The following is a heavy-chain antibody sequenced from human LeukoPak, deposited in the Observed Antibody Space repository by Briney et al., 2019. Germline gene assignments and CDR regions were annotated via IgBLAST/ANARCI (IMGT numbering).Heavy chain of an antibody. J-gene: IGHJ6*02. D-gene: IGHD3-22*01. CDR3: ARDYDSSGYYGAWYYYGMDV. V-gene: IGHV1-2*02. Sequence: GASVKVSCKASGYTFTGYYMHWVRQAPGQGLEWMRWINPNSGGTNYAQKFQGRVTMTRDTSISTAYMELSRLRSDDTAVYYCARDYDSSGYYGAWYYYGMDVWGQGTTVTVSS. CDR1: GYTFTGYY. CDR2: INPNSGGT.